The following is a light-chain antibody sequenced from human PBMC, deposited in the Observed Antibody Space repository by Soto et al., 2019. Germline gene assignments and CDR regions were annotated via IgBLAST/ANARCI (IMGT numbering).Light chain of an antibody. CDR1: QSISSW. V-gene: IGKV1-5*01. Sequence: DIQMTQSPSTLSASVGDRVTITCRASQSISSWLAWYQQKPGKAPKLLIYDASSLESGVPSRFSGSGSGTEITLIISSLQPDDFATYYCQQYNSYWTLGQGTKVEIK. CDR3: QQYNSYWT. J-gene: IGKJ1*01. CDR2: DAS.